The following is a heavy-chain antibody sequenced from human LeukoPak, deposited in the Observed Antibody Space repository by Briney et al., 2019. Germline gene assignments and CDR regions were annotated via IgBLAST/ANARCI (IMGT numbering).Heavy chain of an antibody. D-gene: IGHD1-26*01. CDR2: TNHSGTK. V-gene: IGHV4-34*01. J-gene: IGHJ4*02. CDR3: ANRELHWFDY. Sequence: SENLSLTCAVYGWSFSGFYWSCHRHPQRMGLEWMGKTNHSGTKNYHPSLRRRPTISVDTSKDQFALRLSSLTAVDTAVYYCANRELHWFDYWGQGTLVTVSS. CDR1: GWSFSGFY.